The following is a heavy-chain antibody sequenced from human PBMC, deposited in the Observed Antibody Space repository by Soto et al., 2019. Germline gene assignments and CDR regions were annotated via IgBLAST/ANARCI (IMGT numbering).Heavy chain of an antibody. CDR1: GFTFSDSY. CDR3: ASLVRQHLPRLGP. Sequence: QVHLVESGGGLVKPGGSLRLSCAASGFTFSDSYMSWIRQAPGKGLEWVSWITSSSVQTRYADSVKGRFTISRDNAKNSLYLQMNSLRPEDTAVYYCASLVRQHLPRLGPWGQGTLVIVSS. D-gene: IGHD6-13*01. J-gene: IGHJ5*02. V-gene: IGHV3-11*06. CDR2: ITSSSVQT.